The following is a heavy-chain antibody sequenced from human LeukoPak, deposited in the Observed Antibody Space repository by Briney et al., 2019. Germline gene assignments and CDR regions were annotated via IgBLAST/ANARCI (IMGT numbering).Heavy chain of an antibody. D-gene: IGHD1-26*01. CDR2: ISPDGSIT. V-gene: IGHV3-74*01. J-gene: IGHJ4*02. CDR1: GFTFSTYW. Sequence: GGSLRLSRAASGFTFSTYWMHWVRQAPGKGLVWVSRISPDGSITTYADSVKGRFTISRDNAKNTLWLQMSSLRAEDTAVYFCTKSPFSGSYRFEDWGQGTLVTVSS. CDR3: TKSPFSGSYRFED.